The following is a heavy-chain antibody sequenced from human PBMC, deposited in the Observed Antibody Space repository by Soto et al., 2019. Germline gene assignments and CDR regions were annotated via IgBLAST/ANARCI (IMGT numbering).Heavy chain of an antibody. V-gene: IGHV4-31*03. D-gene: IGHD6-25*01. J-gene: IGHJ4*02. CDR1: GGSISSGGYY. CDR2: IYYSGST. CDR3: ARGIDGYHFDY. Sequence: QVQLQESGPGLVKPSQTLSLTCTVSGGSISSGGYYWSWIRQHPGKGLEWIGYIYYSGSTYYNPYLRCRVTIPVDTSKHQFSRKLSSVTAADTAVYYCARGIDGYHFDYWGQGTLVTVSS.